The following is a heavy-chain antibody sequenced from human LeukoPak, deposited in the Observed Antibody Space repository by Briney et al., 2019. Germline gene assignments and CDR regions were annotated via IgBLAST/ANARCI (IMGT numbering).Heavy chain of an antibody. CDR3: ARAPSLVVTASPWLGWFDP. J-gene: IGHJ5*02. V-gene: IGHV1-69*13. D-gene: IGHD2-21*02. Sequence: SVKVSCKAAGGTFSSYAISWVRQAPGQGLEWMGGIIPIFGTAKYAQRFQGRVTITADELTRTAYMELSSLRSEDTAVYYCARAPSLVVTASPWLGWFDPWGQGTLVTVSS. CDR2: IIPIFGTA. CDR1: GGTFSSYA.